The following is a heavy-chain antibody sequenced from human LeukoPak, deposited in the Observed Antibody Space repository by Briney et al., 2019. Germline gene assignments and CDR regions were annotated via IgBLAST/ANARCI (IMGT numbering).Heavy chain of an antibody. Sequence: PGGSLRLSCAASGFTFSGYWMHWVRQAPGKGLVWVSRTNRDDSDTSYADSVKGRFTISRDNAKNSLYLQMNSLRAEDTAVYYCASGLLYYYDSSALGAFDIWGQGTMVTVSS. D-gene: IGHD3-22*01. V-gene: IGHV3-74*01. J-gene: IGHJ3*02. CDR3: ASGLLYYYDSSALGAFDI. CDR1: GFTFSGYW. CDR2: TNRDDSDT.